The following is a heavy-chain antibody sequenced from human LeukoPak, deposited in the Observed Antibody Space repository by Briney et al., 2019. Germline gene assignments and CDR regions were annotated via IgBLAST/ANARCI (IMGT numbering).Heavy chain of an antibody. CDR2: INWDGTNT. J-gene: IGHJ4*02. CDR3: VKDPSSNWYSFDY. V-gene: IGHV3-20*04. D-gene: IGHD6-13*01. Sequence: GGSLRLSCAASGGTTDDYGMSWVRQAPGKGLEWVSGINWDGTNTYYAESVKSRFTISRDSAEKSLYLQMNSLRDDDTAFYYCVKDPSSNWYSFDYWGQGTLVTVSS. CDR1: GGTTDDYG.